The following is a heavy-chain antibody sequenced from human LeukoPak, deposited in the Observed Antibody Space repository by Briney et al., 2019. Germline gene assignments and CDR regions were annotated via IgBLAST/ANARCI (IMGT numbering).Heavy chain of an antibody. Sequence: GGSLRLSCAASGFTFSTYAMSWVRQAPGKGLEWVSGISGSGGSTYYADSVKGRFTISRDNSKITLYLQMNSLRAEDTAVYYCAKDRAQTPLKYWGQGTLVTVSS. D-gene: IGHD3-10*01. CDR3: AKDRAQTPLKY. CDR1: GFTFSTYA. CDR2: ISGSGGST. J-gene: IGHJ4*02. V-gene: IGHV3-23*01.